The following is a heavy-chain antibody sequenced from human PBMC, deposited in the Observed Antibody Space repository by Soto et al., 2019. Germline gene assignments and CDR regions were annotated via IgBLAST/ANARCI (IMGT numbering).Heavy chain of an antibody. Sequence: ASVKVSCKVSGYTLTELSMHWVRQAPGKGLEWMGGFDPEDGETIYAQKFQGRVTMTEDTSTDTAYMELSSLRSEDTAVYYCATLQGSSGYLDYWGQGTLVTVSS. J-gene: IGHJ4*02. CDR2: FDPEDGET. CDR3: ATLQGSSGYLDY. V-gene: IGHV1-24*01. CDR1: GYTLTELS. D-gene: IGHD3-22*01.